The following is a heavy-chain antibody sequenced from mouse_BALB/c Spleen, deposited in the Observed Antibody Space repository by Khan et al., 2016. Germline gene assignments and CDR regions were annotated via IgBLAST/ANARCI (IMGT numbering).Heavy chain of an antibody. D-gene: IGHD2-10*02. V-gene: IGHV9-3*02. Sequence: QIQLVQSGPELKKPGETVKISCKASGYTFTNYGVHWVQQAPGKGLKWMGWINTNTGAPTYAEEFKGRFAFSLETSASTAFLQIDNPKHEDPTTSFCARWYGNYALAYWGQGTSVTVSS. J-gene: IGHJ4*01. CDR3: ARWYGNYALAY. CDR2: INTNTGAP. CDR1: GYTFTNYG.